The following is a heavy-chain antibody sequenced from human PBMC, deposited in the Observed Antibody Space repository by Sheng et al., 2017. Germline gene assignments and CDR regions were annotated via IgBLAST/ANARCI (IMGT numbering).Heavy chain of an antibody. Sequence: QLQLQESGPGLVKPSETLSLTCTVSGASITSSSYYWGWIRQPPGKGLEWIASIYYSGSTYYNPSLKSRVTISVDTSKNQFSLKLSSVTAADTAVYYCARDGVGAMYYFDYWGQGTLVTVSS. V-gene: IGHV4-39*07. CDR2: IYYSGST. CDR1: GASITSSSYY. J-gene: IGHJ4*02. CDR3: ARDGVGAMYYFDY. D-gene: IGHD1-26*01.